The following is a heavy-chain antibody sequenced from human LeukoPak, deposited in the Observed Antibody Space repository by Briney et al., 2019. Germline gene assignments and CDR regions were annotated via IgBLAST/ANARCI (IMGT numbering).Heavy chain of an antibody. CDR3: ARATTNESIAVAGTFFDY. D-gene: IGHD6-19*01. V-gene: IGHV4-39*07. CDR2: ISYSGST. CDR1: GGSISSDNYY. Sequence: NTSETLSLTCTVSGGSISSDNYYWGWIRQSPGKGLEWIGSISYSGSTYYNPSLKSRVTISEDTSNNQFSLKLSSVTAADTAVYYCARATTNESIAVAGTFFDYWGQGTLVTVSS. J-gene: IGHJ4*02.